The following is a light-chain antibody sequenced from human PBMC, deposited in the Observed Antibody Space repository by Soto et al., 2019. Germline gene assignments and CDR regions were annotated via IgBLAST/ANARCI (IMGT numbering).Light chain of an antibody. CDR1: QSVSSSY. Sequence: EIVLTQSPGTLSLSPGDCATLSCRARQSVSSSYLAWYQQKPGQAPRLLIYGASSRATGIPDRFSGSGSGTDFTLTISRLAPEDFAVYYCQQYGSSPPRFTFGPGTKVEIK. CDR2: GAS. J-gene: IGKJ3*01. V-gene: IGKV3-20*01. CDR3: QQYGSSPPRFT.